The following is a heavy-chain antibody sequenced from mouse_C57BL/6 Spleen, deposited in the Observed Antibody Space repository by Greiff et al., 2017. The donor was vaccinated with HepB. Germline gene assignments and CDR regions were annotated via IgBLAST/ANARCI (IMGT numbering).Heavy chain of an antibody. Sequence: VKLQQPGAELVRPGSSVKLSCKASGYTFTSYWMDWVKQRPGQGLEWIGNIYPSDSETHYNQKFKDKATLTVDKSSSTAYMQLSSLTSEDSAVYYCARSDYDGFDYWGQGTTLTVSS. CDR3: ARSDYDGFDY. V-gene: IGHV1-61*01. CDR2: IYPSDSET. J-gene: IGHJ2*01. D-gene: IGHD2-4*01. CDR1: GYTFTSYW.